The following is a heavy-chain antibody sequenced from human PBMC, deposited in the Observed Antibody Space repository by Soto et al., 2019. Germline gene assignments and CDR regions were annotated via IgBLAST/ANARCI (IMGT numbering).Heavy chain of an antibody. CDR1: GGSISSDYW. V-gene: IGHV4-4*02. CDR2: MYHSGST. Sequence: QVQLQESGPGLVKPSGTLSLTCTVSGGSISSDYWWPWVREPPGKGLEWIAEMYHSGSTNYNPSLKSRVTISVDKSKNRISLKLSSVTAADTAVYYCARVLSSGWSRFDYWCQGTLVTVSS. CDR3: ARVLSSGWSRFDY. J-gene: IGHJ4*02. D-gene: IGHD6-19*01.